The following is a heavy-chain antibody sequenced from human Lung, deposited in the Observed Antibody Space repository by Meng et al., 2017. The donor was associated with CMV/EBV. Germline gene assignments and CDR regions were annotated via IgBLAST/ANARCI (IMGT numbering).Heavy chain of an antibody. D-gene: IGHD3-16*01. CDR3: AKDLLLFGGANAYFDS. CDR2: IRHDGTTK. Sequence: GESXRLSCAASGFSFDNHGMHWVRQTPGKGLEWVAFIRHDGTTKFYGDSVKGRFTISRDNSKNTVYLQMNRLRPEETAVYYCAKDLLLFGGANAYFDSWGQGXLVTVSS. J-gene: IGHJ4*02. V-gene: IGHV3-30*02. CDR1: GFSFDNHG.